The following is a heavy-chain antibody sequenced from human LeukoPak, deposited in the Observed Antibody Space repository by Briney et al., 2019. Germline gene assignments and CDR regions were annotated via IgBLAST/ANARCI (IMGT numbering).Heavy chain of an antibody. CDR2: ISAYSGNT. CDR1: GYTFTSYG. CDR3: ARDFGAAAGSYYFDY. V-gene: IGHV1-18*01. D-gene: IGHD6-13*01. Sequence: GASVKVSCKASGYTFTSYGISWVRQAPGQGLEWMGWISAYSGNTNYAQKLQGRVTMTTDTSTSTAYMELRSLRSDDTAVYYCARDFGAAAGSYYFDYWGQGTLVTVSS. J-gene: IGHJ4*02.